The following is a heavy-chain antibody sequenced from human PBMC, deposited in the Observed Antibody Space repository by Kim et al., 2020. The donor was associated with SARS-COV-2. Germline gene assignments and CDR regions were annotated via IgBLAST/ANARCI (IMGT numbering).Heavy chain of an antibody. J-gene: IGHJ4*02. CDR2: IKQDGSEK. Sequence: GGSLRLSCAASGFTFSSYGMNWVRQAPGKGLEWVANIKQDGSEKYYVDSVKGRFTISRDNAKNSLYLQMNSLRAEDTAVYYCASGQWLAFCDYWGQGTLVTVSS. V-gene: IGHV3-7*01. D-gene: IGHD6-19*01. CDR3: ASGQWLAFCDY. CDR1: GFTFSSYG.